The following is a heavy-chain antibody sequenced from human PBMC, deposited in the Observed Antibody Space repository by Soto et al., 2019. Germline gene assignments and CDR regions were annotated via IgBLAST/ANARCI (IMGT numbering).Heavy chain of an antibody. D-gene: IGHD2-15*01. J-gene: IGHJ4*02. Sequence: QVQLQQWGAGLLKPSETLSLTCAVYGGSFSDYYWSWIRQPPGKGLECIGEINHSGSTIYNPSLKSRVPMSVDTSKIQFSLNLTSVTAADTAVYYCARGGCSGGSCYRPFFSDWGQGTLVTVSS. CDR3: ARGGCSGGSCYRPFFSD. CDR1: GGSFSDYY. CDR2: INHSGST. V-gene: IGHV4-34*02.